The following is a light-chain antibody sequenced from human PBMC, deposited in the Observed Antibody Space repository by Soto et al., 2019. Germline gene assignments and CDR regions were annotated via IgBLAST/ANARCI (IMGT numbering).Light chain of an antibody. CDR1: SSDVGGHNF. CDR3: SSYTSITTFYV. J-gene: IGLJ1*01. V-gene: IGLV2-14*03. Sequence: QSALTQPASVSGSPGQSITIPCTGTSSDVGGHNFVSWYQHHPGKAPKLMIYDVTNRPSAVSDRFSGSKSGNTASLTISGLQAEDEADYFCSSYTSITTFYVFGTGTKVTVL. CDR2: DVT.